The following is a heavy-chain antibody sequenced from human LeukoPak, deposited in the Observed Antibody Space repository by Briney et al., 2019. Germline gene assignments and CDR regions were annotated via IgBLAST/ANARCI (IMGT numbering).Heavy chain of an antibody. V-gene: IGHV1-2*02. Sequence: ASVKVSCKASGYTFTGYYMHWVRQAPGQGLEWMGWINPNSGGTNYAQKFQGRVTMTRDTSISTAYMELSRLRSDDTAVYYCARDFHQYYYGSGRKPLDYWGQGTLVTVSS. CDR1: GYTFTGYY. J-gene: IGHJ4*02. CDR2: INPNSGGT. D-gene: IGHD3-10*01. CDR3: ARDFHQYYYGSGRKPLDY.